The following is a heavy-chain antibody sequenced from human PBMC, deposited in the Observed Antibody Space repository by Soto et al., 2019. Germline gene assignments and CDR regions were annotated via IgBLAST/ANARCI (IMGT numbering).Heavy chain of an antibody. V-gene: IGHV3-33*01. CDR1: GFTFSSYG. CDR3: ARDHPPGQQMTTAIEY. J-gene: IGHJ4*02. D-gene: IGHD6-13*01. Sequence: QVQLVESGGGVVQPGRSLRLSCAASGFTFSSYGMHWVRQAPGKGLEWVAVIWYDGSNKYYADSVKGRFTISRDNYKNTLYLQMNSLRAEDTAVYYCARDHPPGQQMTTAIEYWGQGTLVTVSS. CDR2: IWYDGSNK.